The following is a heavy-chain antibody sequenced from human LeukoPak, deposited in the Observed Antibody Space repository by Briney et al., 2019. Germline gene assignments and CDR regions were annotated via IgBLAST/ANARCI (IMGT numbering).Heavy chain of an antibody. CDR1: GFTFNTYE. D-gene: IGHD6-6*01. J-gene: IGHJ6*02. CDR2: ISSSGGTM. V-gene: IGHV3-48*03. Sequence: GGSLRLSCAASGFTFNTYEMNWVRQAPGKGLEWVSSISSSGGTMYYADSVKGRFTISRDSAKNSLCLQMNSLRAEDTAIYYCSRVYSSSSGKGMDVWGQGTTVTVSS. CDR3: SRVYSSSSGKGMDV.